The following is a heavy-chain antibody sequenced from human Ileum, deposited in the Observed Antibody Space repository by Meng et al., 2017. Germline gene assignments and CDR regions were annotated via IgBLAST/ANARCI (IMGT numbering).Heavy chain of an antibody. V-gene: IGHV4-34*01. CDR2: INHSGIN. CDR3: ARARRDSLTNWGRGSWFDP. J-gene: IGHJ5*02. D-gene: IGHD3-16*01. Sequence: SETLSLTCAVYGGSFSIYYWSWIRQPPGKGLEWIGEINHSGINNYSPALKSRVTISIDPSQNQFYLKLKAVTAADTAVYFCARARRDSLTNWGRGSWFDPWGQGTRVTGSS. CDR1: GGSFSIYY.